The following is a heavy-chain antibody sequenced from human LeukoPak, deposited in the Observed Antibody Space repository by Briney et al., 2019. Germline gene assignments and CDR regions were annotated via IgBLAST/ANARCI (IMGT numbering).Heavy chain of an antibody. V-gene: IGHV3-53*01. D-gene: IGHD7-27*01. CDR2: IYSGGST. Sequence: GGSLRLSCAASGFTVSSNYMSWVRLAPGKGLEWVSVIYSGGSTYYADSVKGRFTISRDNSKNTLYLQMNSLRAEDTAVYYCARDSLGIVDYWGQGTLVTVSS. CDR1: GFTVSSNY. J-gene: IGHJ4*02. CDR3: ARDSLGIVDY.